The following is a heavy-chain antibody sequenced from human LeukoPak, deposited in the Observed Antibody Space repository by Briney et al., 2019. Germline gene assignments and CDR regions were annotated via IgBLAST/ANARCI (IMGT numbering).Heavy chain of an antibody. V-gene: IGHV1-69*01. J-gene: IGHJ6*03. Sequence: SVKVSCKASGGTFSSYAISWERQAPGQGLEWMGGIIPIFGTANYAQKFQGRVTITADESTSTAYMELSSLRSEDTAVYYCARSTGEDYLGYMDVWGKGTTVTVSS. CDR1: GGTFSSYA. D-gene: IGHD7-27*01. CDR2: IIPIFGTA. CDR3: ARSTGEDYLGYMDV.